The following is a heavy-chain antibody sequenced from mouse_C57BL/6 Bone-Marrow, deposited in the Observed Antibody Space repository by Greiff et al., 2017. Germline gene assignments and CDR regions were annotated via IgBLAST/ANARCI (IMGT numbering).Heavy chain of an antibody. CDR1: GYAFSSYW. D-gene: IGHD1-1*01. CDR3: ARLNYYGSSYGYFDV. CDR2: IYPGDGDT. Sequence: VQLQQSGPELVKPGASVKISCKASGYAFSSYWMNWVKQRPGKGLEWIGQIYPGDGDTNYNGKFKGKATLTADKSSSTAYMQLSSLTSEDSAVYFCARLNYYGSSYGYFDVWGTGTTVTVSS. J-gene: IGHJ1*03. V-gene: IGHV1-80*01.